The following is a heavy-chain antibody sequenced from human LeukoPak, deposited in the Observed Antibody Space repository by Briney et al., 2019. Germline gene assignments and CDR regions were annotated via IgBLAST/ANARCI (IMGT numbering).Heavy chain of an antibody. V-gene: IGHV3-7*01. CDR1: GSIFSSHW. D-gene: IGHD5-24*01. CDR3: ARSYDGYVRSFDY. CDR2: IKEDGSEK. Sequence: GGSLRLSCAASGSIFSSHWMSWVRQAPGKGLEWVASIKEDGSEKSYMDSVKGRFTISRDNAKNSLYLQMNSLRAEDTAVYYCARSYDGYVRSFDYWGQGALVTVSS. J-gene: IGHJ4*02.